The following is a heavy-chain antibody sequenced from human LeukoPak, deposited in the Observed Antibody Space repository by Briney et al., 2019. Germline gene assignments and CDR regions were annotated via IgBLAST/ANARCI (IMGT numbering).Heavy chain of an antibody. CDR3: ARQGGYGDYVSGAFDI. D-gene: IGHD4-17*01. CDR1: GFTFSSYG. J-gene: IGHJ3*02. CDR2: IWYDGSNK. V-gene: IGHV3-33*01. Sequence: GGSLRLSCAASGFTFSSYGMHWVRQALGKGLEWVAVIWYDGSNKYYADSVKGRFTISRDNSKNTLYLQMNSLRAEDTAVYYCARQGGYGDYVSGAFDIWGQGTMVTVSS.